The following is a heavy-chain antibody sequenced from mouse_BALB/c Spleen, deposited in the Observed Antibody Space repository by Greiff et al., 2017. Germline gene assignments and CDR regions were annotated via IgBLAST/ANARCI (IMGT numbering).Heavy chain of an antibody. CDR3: ARYLLRRYWYFDV. V-gene: IGHV3-8*02. D-gene: IGHD1-2*01. CDR2: ISYSGST. CDR1: GDSITSGY. Sequence: VQLKESGPSLVKPSQTLSLTCSVTGDSITSGYWNWIRKFPGNKLEYMGYISYSGSTYYNPSLKSRISITRDTSKNQYYLQLNSVTTEDTATYYCARYLLRRYWYFDVWGAGTTVTVSS. J-gene: IGHJ1*01.